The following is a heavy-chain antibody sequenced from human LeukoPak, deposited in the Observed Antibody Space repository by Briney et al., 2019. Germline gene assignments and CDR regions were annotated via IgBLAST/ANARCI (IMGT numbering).Heavy chain of an antibody. J-gene: IGHJ4*02. CDR3: ASRDGYNYYFDY. Sequence: SETLSLTCTVSGGSISSYYWSWIRQPPGKGLEWIGYIYYSGSTYYNPSLKSRVTISVDRSKNQFSLKLSSVAAADTAVYYCASRDGYNYYFDYWGQGTLVTVSS. CDR1: GGSISSYY. V-gene: IGHV4-59*12. CDR2: IYYSGST. D-gene: IGHD5-24*01.